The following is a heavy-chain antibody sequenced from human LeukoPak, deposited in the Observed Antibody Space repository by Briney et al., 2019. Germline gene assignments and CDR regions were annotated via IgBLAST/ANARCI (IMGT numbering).Heavy chain of an antibody. D-gene: IGHD3-3*01. V-gene: IGHV4-34*01. J-gene: IGHJ4*02. CDR1: GGSFSGYY. Sequence: SETLSLTCAVYGGSFSGYYWSWIRQPPGKGLEWIGEINHSGSTNYNSSLKSRVTISVDTSKNQFSLKLSSVTAADTAVYYCAGTSYYDFWSGYSTFDYWGQGTLVTVSS. CDR2: INHSGST. CDR3: AGTSYYDFWSGYSTFDY.